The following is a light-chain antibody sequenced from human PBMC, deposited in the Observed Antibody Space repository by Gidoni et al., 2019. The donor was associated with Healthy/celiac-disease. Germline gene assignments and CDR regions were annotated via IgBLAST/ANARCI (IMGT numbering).Light chain of an antibody. CDR3: QSYDSSLVV. V-gene: IGLV1-40*01. J-gene: IGLJ2*01. CDR2: GNS. Sequence: QSVLTQPPSVSEAPGQRVTIPCTGSSPNIGAGYDVHWYQQLPGTAPKLLIYGNSNRPSGVPDRFSGSKSGTSASLAITGLQAEDEADYYCQSYDSSLVVFGGGTKLTVL. CDR1: SPNIGAGYD.